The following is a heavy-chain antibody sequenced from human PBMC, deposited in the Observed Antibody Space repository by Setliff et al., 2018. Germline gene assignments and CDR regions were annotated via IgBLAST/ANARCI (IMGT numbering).Heavy chain of an antibody. CDR1: GFTFSSYS. D-gene: IGHD2-21*02. Sequence: GGSLRLSCEASGFTFSSYSMNWVRQAPGKGLEWISYISGSTRTIHYADSVKGRFTISRDNARNSLYLQMNRLRPEDTAVYYCAKSGGDHCCPLYHHYYMDVWGTGTTVTVSS. J-gene: IGHJ6*03. CDR2: ISGSTRTI. V-gene: IGHV3-48*01. CDR3: AKSGGDHCCPLYHHYYMDV.